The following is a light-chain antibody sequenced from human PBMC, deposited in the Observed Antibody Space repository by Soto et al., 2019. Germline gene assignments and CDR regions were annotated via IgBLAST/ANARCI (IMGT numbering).Light chain of an antibody. J-gene: IGLJ2*01. CDR3: QVWDNSTDHVV. CDR1: SSDVGGSGL. Sequence: QSALTQPASVSGSPAQSITISCTGSSSDVGGSGLVSWYQFHPGKAPKLLIFEGFKRPSGVSNRFSGSKSGSTASLTISRVEAGDEADFYCQVWDNSTDHVVFGGGTKLTVL. V-gene: IGLV2-14*02. CDR2: EGF.